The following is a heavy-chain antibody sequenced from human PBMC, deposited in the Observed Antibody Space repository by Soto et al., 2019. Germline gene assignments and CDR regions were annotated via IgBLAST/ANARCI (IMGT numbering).Heavy chain of an antibody. V-gene: IGHV3-33*01. CDR1: GFTFSSYG. CDR2: IWYDGSNK. D-gene: IGHD2-2*01. CDR3: AREGRDCSSPSSYTYYYYGMDV. Sequence: QVQLVESGGGVVQPGRSLRLSCAASGFTFSSYGMHWVRQAPGKGLEWVAVIWYDGSNKYYADSVKGRFTISRDNSKNMRYLKMNSLRAEDTAVYYCAREGRDCSSPSSYTYYYYGMDVRGQGTTVTVSS. J-gene: IGHJ6*02.